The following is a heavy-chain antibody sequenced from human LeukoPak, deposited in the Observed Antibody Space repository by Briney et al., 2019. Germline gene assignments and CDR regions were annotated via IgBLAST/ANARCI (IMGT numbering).Heavy chain of an antibody. CDR1: GFTFTNHA. Sequence: PGGSLRLSCAASGFTFTNHAMQWVRQAPGKGLEYVSAISGNGGSTYYANSVMGRFTISRDNSKNTVYLQMGSLRPEDMAVYYCARAGVVRYVAWLINYYMDVWGKGTTVTVSS. CDR2: ISGNGGST. D-gene: IGHD3-9*01. CDR3: ARAGVVRYVAWLINYYMDV. V-gene: IGHV3-64*01. J-gene: IGHJ6*03.